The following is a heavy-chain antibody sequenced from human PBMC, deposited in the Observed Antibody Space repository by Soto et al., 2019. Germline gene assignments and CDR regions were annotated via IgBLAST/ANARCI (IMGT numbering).Heavy chain of an antibody. CDR2: INAGNGNT. V-gene: IGHV1-3*01. J-gene: IGHJ6*02. D-gene: IGHD1-26*01. CDR3: ARVVEWELPQRLAYYGMDV. Sequence: GASVKVSCKASGYTFTSYAMHWVRQAPGQRLEWMGWINAGNGNTKYSQKFQGRVTITRDTSASTAYMELSSLRSEDTAVYYCARVVEWELPQRLAYYGMDVWGQGTTVTVSS. CDR1: GYTFTSYA.